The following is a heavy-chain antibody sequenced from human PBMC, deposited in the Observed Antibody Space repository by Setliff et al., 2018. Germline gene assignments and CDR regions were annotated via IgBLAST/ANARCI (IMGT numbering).Heavy chain of an antibody. CDR3: ARDFPTVVTPKEYFDL. CDR1: GYTFTSYG. V-gene: IGHV1-18*01. CDR2: ISAYDGNT. Sequence: ASVKVSCKASGYTFTSYGISWVRQAPGQGLEWMGWISAYDGNTNYAQKLQGRVTMTTDTSTSTAYMELRSLRSDDTAVYYCARDFPTVVTPKEYFDLWGRGTLVTVSS. J-gene: IGHJ2*01. D-gene: IGHD4-17*01.